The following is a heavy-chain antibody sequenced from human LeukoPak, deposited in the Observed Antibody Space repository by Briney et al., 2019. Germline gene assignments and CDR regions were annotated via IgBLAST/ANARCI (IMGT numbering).Heavy chain of an antibody. V-gene: IGHV3-48*03. D-gene: IGHD1-26*01. Sequence: GGSLRLSCAASGFTFSSYEMNWVRQAPGKGLEWVSYISSSGSTIYYADSVKGRFTISRDNAKNSLYPQMNSLRAEDTAVYYCARRRYSGSSQHFDYWGQGTLVTVSS. CDR3: ARRRYSGSSQHFDY. J-gene: IGHJ4*02. CDR2: ISSSGSTI. CDR1: GFTFSSYE.